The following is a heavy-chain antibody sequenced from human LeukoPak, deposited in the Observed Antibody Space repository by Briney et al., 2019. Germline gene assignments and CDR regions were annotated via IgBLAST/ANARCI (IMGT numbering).Heavy chain of an antibody. CDR3: ARVGYTSYYYYGMDV. Sequence: GGSLRLSCAASGFTFSSYAMHWVRQAPGKGLEYVSAISSNGGSTYDANSVKGRFTISRDNSKNTLYLQMGSLRAEDMAVYYCARVGYTSYYYYGMDVWGQGTTVTVSS. CDR1: GFTFSSYA. J-gene: IGHJ6*02. D-gene: IGHD6-13*01. V-gene: IGHV3-64*01. CDR2: ISSNGGST.